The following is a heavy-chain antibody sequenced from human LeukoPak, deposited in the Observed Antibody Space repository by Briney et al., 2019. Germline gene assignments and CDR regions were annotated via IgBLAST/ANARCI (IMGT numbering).Heavy chain of an antibody. CDR3: AKGQGEPYYDFWNTYFDY. J-gene: IGHJ4*02. Sequence: GGSLRLSCAASGFTFSSYAMSWVRQAPGKGLECVSGMSISGDSTYYADSVKGRFTISRDNSKNTLYLQMNSLRAEDTAVYYCAKGQGEPYYDFWNTYFDYWGQGTLVTVSS. D-gene: IGHD3-3*01. CDR2: MSISGDST. V-gene: IGHV3-23*01. CDR1: GFTFSSYA.